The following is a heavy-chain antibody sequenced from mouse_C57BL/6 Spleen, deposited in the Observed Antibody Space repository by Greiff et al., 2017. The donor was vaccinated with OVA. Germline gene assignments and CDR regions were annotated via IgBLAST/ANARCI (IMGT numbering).Heavy chain of an antibody. CDR1: GFSLTSYA. D-gene: IGHD1-1*01. Sequence: VKVVESGPGLVAPSQSLSITCTVSGFSLTSYAISWVRQPPGKGLEWLGVIWTGGGTNYNSALKSRLSISKDNSKSQVFLKMNSLQTDDTARYYCARNRDYGSSYGAMDYWGQGTSVTVSS. CDR2: IWTGGGT. J-gene: IGHJ4*01. V-gene: IGHV2-9-1*01. CDR3: ARNRDYGSSYGAMDY.